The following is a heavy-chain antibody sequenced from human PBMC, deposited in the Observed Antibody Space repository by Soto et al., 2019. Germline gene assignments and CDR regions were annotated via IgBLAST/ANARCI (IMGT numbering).Heavy chain of an antibody. CDR1: GFTFSYYY. CDR2: ITSSGSTT. Sequence: PGGALRLSCAASGFTFSYYYMSWIRQAPGKGLEWGSSITSSGSTTYYTDSVKGRFTISRDNANNSLYLQMNSLRAEDTAVYYCARERYSYGPYYFDYWGQGTLVTVSS. J-gene: IGHJ4*02. V-gene: IGHV3-11*01. D-gene: IGHD5-18*01. CDR3: ARERYSYGPYYFDY.